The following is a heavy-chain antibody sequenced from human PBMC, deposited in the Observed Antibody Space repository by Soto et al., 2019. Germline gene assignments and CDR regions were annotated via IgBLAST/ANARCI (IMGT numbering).Heavy chain of an antibody. CDR2: ISGSGGST. D-gene: IGHD1-26*01. CDR3: AKPSGPKGSYDWYFDL. Sequence: VQLQESGPGLVKPSQTLSLTCTVSGGSINTGGYYWSWIRQHPGKGLEWVSAISGSGGSTYYADSVKGRFTISRDNSKNTLYLQMNSLRAEDTAVYYCAKPSGPKGSYDWYFDLWGRGTLVTVSS. CDR1: GGSINTGGYY. V-gene: IGHV3-23*01. J-gene: IGHJ2*01.